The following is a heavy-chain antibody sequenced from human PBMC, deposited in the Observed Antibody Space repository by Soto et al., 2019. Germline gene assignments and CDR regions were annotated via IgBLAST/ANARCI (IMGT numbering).Heavy chain of an antibody. Sequence: GGSLRLSCAASGFTFDDYAMHWVRQAPGKGLEWVSGISWNSGSIGYADSVKGRFTISRDNAKNSLYLQMNSLRAEDTALYYCGKDSRSGGWYYYYGMDVWGQGTKVIVS. J-gene: IGHJ6*02. D-gene: IGHD3-3*01. CDR2: ISWNSGSI. V-gene: IGHV3-9*01. CDR1: GFTFDDYA. CDR3: GKDSRSGGWYYYYGMDV.